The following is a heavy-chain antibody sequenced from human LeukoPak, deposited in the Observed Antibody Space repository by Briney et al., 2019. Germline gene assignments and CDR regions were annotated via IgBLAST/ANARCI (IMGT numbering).Heavy chain of an antibody. J-gene: IGHJ4*02. V-gene: IGHV1-18*01. Sequence: ASVKVSCKASGYTFTSYGISWVRQAPGQGLEWMGWISAYNGNTNYAQKLKGRGTMTTDTSTSTAYMELRSLRSDDTAVYYCARDPRTDTYYDFWSGYRGPFDYWGQGTLVTVSS. CDR1: GYTFTSYG. CDR3: ARDPRTDTYYDFWSGYRGPFDY. CDR2: ISAYNGNT. D-gene: IGHD3-3*01.